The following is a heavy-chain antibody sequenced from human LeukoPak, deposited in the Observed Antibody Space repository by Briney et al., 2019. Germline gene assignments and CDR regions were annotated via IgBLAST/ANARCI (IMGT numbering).Heavy chain of an antibody. D-gene: IGHD2-2*01. CDR2: ISTYNGNT. V-gene: IGHV1-18*04. J-gene: IGHJ6*04. CDR3: ARLGYCSSTGCYADPYSGMDV. CDR1: GYTFTSYG. Sequence: ASVKVSCKASGYTFTSYGISWVRQAPGQGLEWMGWISTYNGNTNYAQKLQGRVTMTTDTSTSTAYMELRSLRSDDTAVYYCARLGYCSSTGCYADPYSGMDVWGKGTTVTVSS.